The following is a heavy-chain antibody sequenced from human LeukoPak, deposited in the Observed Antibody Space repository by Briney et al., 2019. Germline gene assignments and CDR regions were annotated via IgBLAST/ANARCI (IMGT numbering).Heavy chain of an antibody. CDR1: GFTFSTYA. V-gene: IGHV3-30*04. CDR2: ISYDGSNK. J-gene: IGHJ5*02. Sequence: PGGPLGLSCAASGFTFSTYAMHGVRQAPGKGLEWVADISYDGSNKYYADSVKGRFTISRDNSKNTLYLQMNSLRAEDTAVYYCARVPYSSSWYTGFDPWGQGTLVTVSS. D-gene: IGHD6-13*01. CDR3: ARVPYSSSWYTGFDP.